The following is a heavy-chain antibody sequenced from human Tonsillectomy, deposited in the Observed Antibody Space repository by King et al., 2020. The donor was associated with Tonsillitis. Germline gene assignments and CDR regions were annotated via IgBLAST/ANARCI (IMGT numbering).Heavy chain of an antibody. D-gene: IGHD1-1*01. J-gene: IGHJ4*02. CDR1: GFTFSGHW. V-gene: IGHV3-7*01. CDR2: INLDGGEK. Sequence: VQLVESGGGLVQPGGSLRLSCAASGFTFSGHWMTWVRRAPGTGLEWVASINLDGGEKYYVDSVKGRFTISRDNAKNSLWLEMNSLRGEDTAVYYGVTGGYTYSHWGQGTLVTVSS. CDR3: VTGGYTYSH.